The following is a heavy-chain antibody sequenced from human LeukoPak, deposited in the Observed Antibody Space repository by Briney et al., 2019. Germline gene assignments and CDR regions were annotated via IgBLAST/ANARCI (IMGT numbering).Heavy chain of an antibody. CDR2: IYSSGST. J-gene: IGHJ4*02. Sequence: SETLSLTCTVSGGSMRSYYWNWIRQPPGKGLEWIGYIYSSGSTNYNPSLKSRVIISIDTSKNHFSLKLSSVTAADTAVYYCARKSDGSGWYAFDYWGQGSLVTVSS. V-gene: IGHV4-59*08. D-gene: IGHD6-19*01. CDR3: ARKSDGSGWYAFDY. CDR1: GGSMRSYY.